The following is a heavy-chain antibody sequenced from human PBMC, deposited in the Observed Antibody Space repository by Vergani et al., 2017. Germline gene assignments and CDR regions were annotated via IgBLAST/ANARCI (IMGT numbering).Heavy chain of an antibody. Sequence: EVQLVQSGAEVKKPGESLKISCKGSGYSFTSYWIGWVRQMPGKGLEWMGIIYPGDSDTRYSPSFQGQVTISADKSISTAYLHWSSLKASDTAMYYCARQVLSQQPHWEFDYWGQGTLVTVSS. CDR3: ARQVLSQQPHWEFDY. J-gene: IGHJ4*02. V-gene: IGHV5-51*01. CDR2: IYPGDSDT. D-gene: IGHD6-13*01. CDR1: GYSFTSYW.